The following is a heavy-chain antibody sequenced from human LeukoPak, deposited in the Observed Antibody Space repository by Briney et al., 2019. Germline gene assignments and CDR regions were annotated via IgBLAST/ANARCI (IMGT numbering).Heavy chain of an antibody. CDR3: ARGERRGPLDY. Sequence: PGGSLRLSCAASGFTFKSHWMHWVRQSPGKGLVWVSRLSTDSTRENYADSVKGRFTVSGDNAKNTLYLQLNSLRVDDTAVYYCARGERRGPLDYWGQGTLVTVSS. D-gene: IGHD1-1*01. CDR1: GFTFKSHW. CDR2: LSTDSTRE. V-gene: IGHV3-74*01. J-gene: IGHJ4*02.